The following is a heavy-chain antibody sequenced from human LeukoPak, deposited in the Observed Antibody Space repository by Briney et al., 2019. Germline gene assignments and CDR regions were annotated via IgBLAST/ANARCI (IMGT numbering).Heavy chain of an antibody. CDR2: SGTAGDT. J-gene: IGHJ4*02. CDR1: GFTFSSSA. D-gene: IGHD6-13*01. V-gene: IGHV3-23*01. Sequence: GGSLRLSCAASGFTFSSSAMNWVRQVPRKGPEWVSASGTAGDTYYADSVKGRFTISRDDSKNTLYLQMTSLRAEDTAVYYCAKKTPGTYPFDYWGQGTLVTVSP. CDR3: AKKTPGTYPFDY.